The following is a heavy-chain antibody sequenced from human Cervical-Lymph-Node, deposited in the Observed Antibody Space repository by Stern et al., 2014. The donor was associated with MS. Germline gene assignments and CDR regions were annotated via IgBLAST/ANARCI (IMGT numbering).Heavy chain of an antibody. Sequence: VQLVESGGGLLQPGGSLRLSCVASEFTFSSYWMHWIRQAPGKGLVWVSRIRGEGNSASYADCVRGRFTVSRDNAKNTLYLQMNSLRGEDTAMYYCARDRAGGGPWFDPRGQGTLVTVSS. CDR1: EFTFSSYW. D-gene: IGHD1-26*01. V-gene: IGHV3-74*01. CDR3: ARDRAGGGPWFDP. J-gene: IGHJ5*02. CDR2: IRGEGNSA.